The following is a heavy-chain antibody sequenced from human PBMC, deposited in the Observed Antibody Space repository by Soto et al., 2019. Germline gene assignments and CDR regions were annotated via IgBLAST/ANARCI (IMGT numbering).Heavy chain of an antibody. CDR2: MYHSGST. CDR1: GGSISSYY. CDR3: ARIGLTTALL. J-gene: IGHJ1*01. V-gene: IGHV4-59*08. D-gene: IGHD4-17*01. Sequence: SETLSFTCTVSGGSISSYYWTLIRQPPGKGLEWIGDMYHSGSTHYNPSLKSRVTISLDTSKNHFFLNLSSVTAADTAVYYCARIGLTTALLWGQGTLVTVSS.